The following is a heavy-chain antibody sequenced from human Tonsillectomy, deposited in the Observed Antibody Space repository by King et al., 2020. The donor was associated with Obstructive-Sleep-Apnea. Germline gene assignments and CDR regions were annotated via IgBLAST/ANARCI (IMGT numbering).Heavy chain of an antibody. J-gene: IGHJ4*01. D-gene: IGHD4-11*01. CDR3: ARHRHGATVFFDF. CDR2: IYYTGST. CDR1: GAAISSGDYY. V-gene: IGHV4-39*01. Sequence: QLQESGPGLVKPSETLSLTCTVSGAAISSGDYYWGWIRQPPGKGLERIGSIYYTGSTYYNPSLQSRVTISVDTAKNQFSLKLSSVTAADTAVYFCARHRHGATVFFDFWGQGTLVAGSS.